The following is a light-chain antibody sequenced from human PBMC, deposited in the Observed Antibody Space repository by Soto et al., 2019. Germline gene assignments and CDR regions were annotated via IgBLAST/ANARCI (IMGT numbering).Light chain of an antibody. CDR1: SNDIGGYNY. CDR3: SSYTTSSTLV. Sequence: QSALTQPASVSGSPGQSITISCTGTSNDIGGYNYVSWYQQHPGKAPNLMIYEVSNRPSGVSIRFSGSKSGNTASLTISGLQAEDEADYYCSSYTTSSTLVFGGGTKLTVL. CDR2: EVS. V-gene: IGLV2-14*01. J-gene: IGLJ2*01.